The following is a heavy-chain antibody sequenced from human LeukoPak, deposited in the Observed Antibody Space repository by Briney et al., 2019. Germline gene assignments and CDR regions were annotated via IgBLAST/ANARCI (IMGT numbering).Heavy chain of an antibody. CDR2: ISSSSSTI. D-gene: IGHD3-10*01. V-gene: IGHV3-48*01. CDR1: GLTFSSYS. J-gene: IGHJ4*02. CDR3: ARDSEGQLLWFGEPHGEAVFDY. Sequence: PGGSLRLSCAASGLTFSSYSMNWVRQAPGKGLEWVSYISSSSSTIYYADSVKGRFTISRDNAKNSLYLQMNSLRAEDTAVYYCARDSEGQLLWFGEPHGEAVFDYWGQGTLVTVSS.